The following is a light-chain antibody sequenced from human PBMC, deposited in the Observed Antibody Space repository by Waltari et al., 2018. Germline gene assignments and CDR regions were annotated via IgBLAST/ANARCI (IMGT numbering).Light chain of an antibody. CDR3: AAWDDSLNGVV. CDR1: SSNIGSNV. J-gene: IGLJ2*01. Sequence: QSVLTQPPSASGTPGQRVTISCSGSSSNIGSNVASWYQQLPGTAPQLLIFYNDQRPSGVPDRFSGSKSGTSASLAISGLQSEDEADYYCAAWDDSLNGVVFGGGTKLTVL. V-gene: IGLV1-44*01. CDR2: YND.